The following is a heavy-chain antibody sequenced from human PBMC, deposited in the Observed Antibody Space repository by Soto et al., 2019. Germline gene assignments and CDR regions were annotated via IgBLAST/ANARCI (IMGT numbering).Heavy chain of an antibody. CDR3: ARDASQTFSSSYHNDY. CDR1: GYTFTGYY. V-gene: IGHV1-2*02. CDR2: INPNSGGT. Sequence: QVLLVQSGAEVKTPGASVKVSCKASGYTFTGYYMHCVRQAPGQGLEWMGWINPNSGGTNYAQKFQDRVTMTRDTSISTAYMELSRLTSDDTAVYYCARDASQTFSSSYHNDYWGQGTLVTVSS. J-gene: IGHJ4*02. D-gene: IGHD6-13*01.